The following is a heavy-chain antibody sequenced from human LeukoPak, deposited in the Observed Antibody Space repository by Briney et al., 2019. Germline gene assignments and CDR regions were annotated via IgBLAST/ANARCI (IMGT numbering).Heavy chain of an antibody. J-gene: IGHJ4*02. CDR2: ISYDGSNK. CDR1: GFTFRTYG. V-gene: IGHV3-30*18. Sequence: GRSLRLSCAASGFTFRTYGMHWVRQAPDKGLEWVADISYDGSNKHYADSVKGRFTISRDNSKNTLYLQMNSLRAEDTAVYYCAKPDTETDIVVVVAAPPPFHYWGQGTLVTVSS. CDR3: AKPDTETDIVVVVAAPPPFHY. D-gene: IGHD2-15*01.